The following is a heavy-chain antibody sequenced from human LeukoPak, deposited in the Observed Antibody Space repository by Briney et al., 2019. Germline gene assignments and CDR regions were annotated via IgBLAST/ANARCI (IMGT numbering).Heavy chain of an antibody. CDR2: IYNSGSA. J-gene: IGHJ4*02. CDR1: GGSISSYY. D-gene: IGHD2-8*01. Sequence: SETLSLTCTVSGGSISSYYWSWIRQPPGKGLEWIGYIYNSGSAIYNPSLKSRVTTAADTSKNQFSLKLNSVTAADTAVYYCARGPGYCTNGICDSIDYWGQGTLVTVSS. V-gene: IGHV4-59*01. CDR3: ARGPGYCTNGICDSIDY.